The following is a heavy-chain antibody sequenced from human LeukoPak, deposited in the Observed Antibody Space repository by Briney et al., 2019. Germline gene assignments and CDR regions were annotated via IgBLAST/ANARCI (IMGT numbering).Heavy chain of an antibody. D-gene: IGHD3-3*01. V-gene: IGHV1-18*04. Sequence: ASVKVSCKASGYTFTRNSISWVRQAPGQGLEWMGWISTYNYNTNYAQRFQGRVTMTTDTSTSTAYLELRSLRSDDTAVYYCARLDGYDFWTPFDYWGPGTLVTVSS. CDR2: ISTYNYNT. CDR1: GYTFTRNS. CDR3: ARLDGYDFWTPFDY. J-gene: IGHJ4*02.